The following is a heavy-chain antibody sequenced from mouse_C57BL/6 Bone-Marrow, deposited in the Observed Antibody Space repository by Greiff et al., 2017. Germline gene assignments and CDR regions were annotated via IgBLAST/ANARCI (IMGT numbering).Heavy chain of an antibody. CDR1: GYTFTSYW. J-gene: IGHJ3*01. Sequence: QVQLQQPGAELVMPGASVKLSCKASGYTFTSYWMHWVKQRPGQGLEWIGEIDPSDSYTNYNQKFKGKSTLTVDKSSSPAYMQLSSLTSEDSAVYYCARDYGSSYEAWFAYWGQGTLVTVSA. CDR3: ARDYGSSYEAWFAY. D-gene: IGHD1-1*01. CDR2: IDPSDSYT. V-gene: IGHV1-69*01.